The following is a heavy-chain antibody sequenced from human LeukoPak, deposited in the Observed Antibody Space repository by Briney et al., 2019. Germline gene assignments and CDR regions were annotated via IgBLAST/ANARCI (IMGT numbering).Heavy chain of an antibody. CDR1: GYTFTSYG. CDR2: ISAHNGNT. CDR3: ARDKGTVATYYYYYMDV. D-gene: IGHD6-19*01. Sequence: ASVKVSYMASGYTFTSYGISWVRQAPGQGLEGMGWISAHNGNTNYEEKLQGRVTMTTDTSTSTAYMELRSLRSDDTAVYYCARDKGTVATYYYYYMDVWGKGTTVTVSS. J-gene: IGHJ6*03. V-gene: IGHV1-18*01.